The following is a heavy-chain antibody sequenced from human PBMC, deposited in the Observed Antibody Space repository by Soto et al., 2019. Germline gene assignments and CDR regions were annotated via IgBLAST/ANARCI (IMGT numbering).Heavy chain of an antibody. J-gene: IGHJ6*02. CDR3: TTLGSHYSYHNFDV. CDR2: IKMKSEGATR. V-gene: IGHV3-15*07. Sequence: EVKLVESGGGLVTPGGSLRLSCAASCFTFSNAWMNWVRQVPGKGLAWVGLIKMKSEGATRNYGAPVNDRFTISRDDSKSALYLQMSSLKTEDTAVYYFTTLGSHYSYHNFDVWGQGTTVTVSS. CDR1: CFTFSNAW.